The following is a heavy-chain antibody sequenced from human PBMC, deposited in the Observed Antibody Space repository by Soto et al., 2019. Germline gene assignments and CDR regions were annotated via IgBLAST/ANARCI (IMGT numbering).Heavy chain of an antibody. CDR1: GFTFSSYS. Sequence: GGSLRLCCAASGFTFSSYSMNWVRQAPGKGLEWVSYISSSSSTIYYADSVKGRFTISRDNAKNSLYLQMNSLRAEDTTVYYCARVPGIAVAAFEYWGQRTLVTVSS. J-gene: IGHJ4*02. CDR3: ARVPGIAVAAFEY. D-gene: IGHD6-19*01. V-gene: IGHV3-48*01. CDR2: ISSSSSTI.